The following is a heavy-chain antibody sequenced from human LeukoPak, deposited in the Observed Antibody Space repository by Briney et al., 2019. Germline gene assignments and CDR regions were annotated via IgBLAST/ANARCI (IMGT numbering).Heavy chain of an antibody. CDR3: ARTLGWASSRYPFDG. D-gene: IGHD3-16*02. CDR1: GGSISSSNCY. J-gene: IGHJ4*02. Sequence: SETLSLTCTVSGGSISSSNCYWGWIRQPPGKGLEWIGSMYYSGNTDYNPSLKSRVTISVDTSKNQFSLKVNSVTAADTAVYYCARTLGWASSRYPFDGWGQGTLVTVSS. V-gene: IGHV4-39*01. CDR2: MYYSGNT.